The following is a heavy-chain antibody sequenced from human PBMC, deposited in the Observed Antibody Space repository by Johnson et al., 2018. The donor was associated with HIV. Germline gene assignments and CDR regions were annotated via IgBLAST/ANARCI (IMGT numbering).Heavy chain of an antibody. J-gene: IGHJ3*02. CDR2: INSDGSST. CDR3: AKSHASFELSGEDVFHI. D-gene: IGHD1-26*01. V-gene: IGHV3-74*02. Sequence: VQLVESGGGVVQPGRSLRLSCAASGFTFSDYWMHWVRQAPGKGLVWVSRINSDGSSTDYADSVKGRFTISRDSAKSTLYLQMNSLRAEDTAVYYCAKSHASFELSGEDVFHIWGQGTMVTVSS. CDR1: GFTFSDYW.